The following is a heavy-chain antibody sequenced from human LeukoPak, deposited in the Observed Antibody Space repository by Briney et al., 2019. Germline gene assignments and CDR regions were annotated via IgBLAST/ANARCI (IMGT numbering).Heavy chain of an antibody. CDR1: GLTFSRSW. D-gene: IGHD3-16*02. V-gene: IGHV3-74*01. CDR3: AKSLGVGGYTRYKGFDQ. J-gene: IGHJ4*02. Sequence: GGSLRLSCAASGLTFSRSWMHWVRQAPGKGLVWVSRINSDGSSTNYADSVKGRFTISRDNAKNTLYLQMNSLRAEDTAVYYCAKSLGVGGYTRYKGFDQWGQGTLVTVSS. CDR2: INSDGSST.